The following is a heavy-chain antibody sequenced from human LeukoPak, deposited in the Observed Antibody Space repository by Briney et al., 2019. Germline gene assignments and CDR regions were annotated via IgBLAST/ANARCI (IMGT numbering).Heavy chain of an antibody. J-gene: IGHJ4*02. D-gene: IGHD3-16*01. Sequence: GGSLRLSCAASGFTFSSHWIYWVRQAPGKGLVRVSRINSDGSTTSYADSVKSRFTVSRDNAKNTLYLQMNSLRAEDTAVYYCTRAQSGGSDYWGQGTLVTVSS. CDR1: GFTFSSHW. V-gene: IGHV3-74*01. CDR3: TRAQSGGSDY. CDR2: INSDGSTT.